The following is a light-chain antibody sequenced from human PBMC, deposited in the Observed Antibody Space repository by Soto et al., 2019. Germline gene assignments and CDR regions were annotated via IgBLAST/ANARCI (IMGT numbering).Light chain of an antibody. CDR2: GAS. Sequence: ETVLTQSPGTLSLSPGERATLSCRASQSVTSNYLAWYQQKPGQAPKLLIFGASGRATGIPDRFSGSGSGTDFTLTISSLEPEDFAVYYCQLCGPSVTWTFGQGTKVDIK. CDR1: QSVTSNY. V-gene: IGKV3-20*01. J-gene: IGKJ1*01. CDR3: QLCGPSVTWT.